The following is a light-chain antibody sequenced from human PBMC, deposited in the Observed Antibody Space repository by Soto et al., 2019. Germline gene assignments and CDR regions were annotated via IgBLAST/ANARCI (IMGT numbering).Light chain of an antibody. CDR1: QSISSMY. CDR3: QQYDSSFKT. V-gene: IGKV3-20*01. Sequence: EIVLTQSPDTLSLSPGERATLSCRASQSISSMYLAWYQHKSGQAPRLLIYGTSTRATGIPERFSGSGSGTDFTFTISRLEPEDFAVYYCQQYDSSFKTFGQGTKVEIK. CDR2: GTS. J-gene: IGKJ1*01.